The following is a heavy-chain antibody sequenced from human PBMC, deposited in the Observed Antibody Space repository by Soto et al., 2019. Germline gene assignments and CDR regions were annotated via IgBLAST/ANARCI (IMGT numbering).Heavy chain of an antibody. CDR3: ARETCSGGSCYFDY. V-gene: IGHV3-33*01. D-gene: IGHD2-15*01. J-gene: IGHJ4*02. CDR2: IWSDGNNK. Sequence: QVHLVDSGGGVVQPGRSLRLSCAASGFTFSSYGMHWVRQAPGKGLEWVATIWSDGNNKYYEDSVKGRFTISRDNSENTLYLQMNSLRAEDTAVYYCARETCSGGSCYFDYWGQGTLVTVSS. CDR1: GFTFSSYG.